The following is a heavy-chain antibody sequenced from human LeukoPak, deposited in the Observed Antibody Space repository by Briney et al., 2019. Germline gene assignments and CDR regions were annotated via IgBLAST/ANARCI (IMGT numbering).Heavy chain of an antibody. D-gene: IGHD3-10*01. CDR1: GGSISSYY. J-gene: IGHJ4*02. V-gene: IGHV4-4*07. CDR2: IYTSGST. Sequence: SETLSLTCTVSGGSISSYYWSWIRQPAGKGLEWIGRIYTSGSTNYNPSLKSRVTMSVDTSKNQFYLKLSSVTAADTAVYYCARDAAYYYGSGSYRNGIDYWGQGSLVTVSS. CDR3: ARDAAYYYGSGSYRNGIDY.